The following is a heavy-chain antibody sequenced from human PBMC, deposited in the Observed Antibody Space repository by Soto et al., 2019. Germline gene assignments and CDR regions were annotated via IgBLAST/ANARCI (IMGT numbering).Heavy chain of an antibody. CDR2: IYHSGST. Sequence: RSLTCAVSGYSISSGYYWGWIRQPPGKGLEWIGSIYHSGSTYYNPSLKSRVTISVDTSKNQFSLKLSSVTAADTAVYYCARGSGYSSSWYGGPDYYYYGMDVWGQGTTVTVSS. CDR1: GYSISSGYY. CDR3: ARGSGYSSSWYGGPDYYYYGMDV. D-gene: IGHD6-13*01. V-gene: IGHV4-38-2*01. J-gene: IGHJ6*02.